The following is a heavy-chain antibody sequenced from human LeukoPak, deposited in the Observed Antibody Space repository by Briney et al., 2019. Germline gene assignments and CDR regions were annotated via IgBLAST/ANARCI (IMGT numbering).Heavy chain of an antibody. J-gene: IGHJ4*02. V-gene: IGHV3-23*01. D-gene: IGHD3-3*01. CDR1: GFTFTFYA. CDR3: AKSRFFGVLNTEFDY. Sequence: GGSLRLSCAASGFTFTFYAMTWVRQAPGKGLEWVSTIFGGGGSTYYRDSVKGRFTISRDNSKNTVDLQMNSLRAEDTAVYYCAKSRFFGVLNTEFDYWGQGTLVTVSS. CDR2: IFGGGGST.